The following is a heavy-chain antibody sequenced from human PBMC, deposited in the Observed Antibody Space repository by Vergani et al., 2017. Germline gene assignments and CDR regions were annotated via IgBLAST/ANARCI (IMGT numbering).Heavy chain of an antibody. CDR2: ISAHNGNT. CDR3: ARDIVGATTYYYYAMDV. V-gene: IGHV1-18*01. CDR1: GGTFSSYA. D-gene: IGHD1-26*01. J-gene: IGHJ6*02. Sequence: QVQLVQSGAEVKKPGSSVKVSCKASGGTFSSYAISWVRQAPGQGLEWMGRISAHNGNTTYAQNLQGRVTMTTDTSTSTAYMELRSLRSDDTAVYYCARDIVGATTYYYYAMDVWGRGTTVTVSS.